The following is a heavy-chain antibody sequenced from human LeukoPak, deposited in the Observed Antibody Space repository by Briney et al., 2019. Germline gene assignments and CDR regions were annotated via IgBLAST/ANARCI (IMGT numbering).Heavy chain of an antibody. J-gene: IGHJ4*02. CDR2: IYISGST. V-gene: IGHV4-4*07. Sequence: TLSLTCTVSVGSIRGYTWTGIRNPAGRGLGGIGGIYISGSTNYNPSLKSRVTMSVDTSKNQFSLKLSSVTAADTAVYYCARDRGTWNDDGFDYWGQGTLVTVSS. CDR3: ARDRGTWNDDGFDY. CDR1: VGSIRGYT. D-gene: IGHD1-1*01.